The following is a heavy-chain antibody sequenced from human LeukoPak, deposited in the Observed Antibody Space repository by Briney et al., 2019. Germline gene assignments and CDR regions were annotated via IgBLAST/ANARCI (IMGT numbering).Heavy chain of an antibody. CDR2: LDLKDGET. J-gene: IGHJ6*02. CDR1: GHIFTQLC. Sequence: ASVKVSCKVTGHIFTQLCMHWVRRAPGKGLEWMGGLDLKDGETLYAQKFQGRVTMTEDTAADTAYMELSSLRSEDTALYYCVTGEGLRVEGAMEVWGQGTTVIVSS. CDR3: VTGEGLRVEGAMEV. D-gene: IGHD1-26*01. V-gene: IGHV1-24*01.